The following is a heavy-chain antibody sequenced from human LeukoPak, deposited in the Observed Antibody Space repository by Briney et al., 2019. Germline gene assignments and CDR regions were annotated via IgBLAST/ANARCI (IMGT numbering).Heavy chain of an antibody. V-gene: IGHV3-74*01. CDR2: INSDGSST. D-gene: IGHD4-17*01. Sequence: GGSLRLSCAASGSTFSSYWMHWVRQAPGKGLVWASRINSDGSSTSYADSVKGRFTISRDNAKNTLYLQMNSLRAEDTAVYYCARGGYDYGDPNWFDPWGQGTLVTVSS. J-gene: IGHJ5*02. CDR3: ARGGYDYGDPNWFDP. CDR1: GSTFSSYW.